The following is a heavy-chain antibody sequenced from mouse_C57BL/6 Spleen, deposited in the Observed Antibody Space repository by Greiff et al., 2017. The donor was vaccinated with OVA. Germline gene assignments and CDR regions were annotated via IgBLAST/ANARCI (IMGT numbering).Heavy chain of an antibody. CDR1: GYTFTSYW. J-gene: IGHJ2*01. CDR2: IDPSDSYT. CDR3: ARRGDGYFDY. D-gene: IGHD2-3*01. V-gene: IGHV1-69*01. Sequence: QVQLQQPGAELVMPGASVKLSCKASGYTFTSYWMHWVKQRPGQGLEWIGEIDPSDSYTNYNQKFKGKSTLPVDKSSSTAYMQLSSLTSEDSAVYYCARRGDGYFDYWGQGTTLTVSS.